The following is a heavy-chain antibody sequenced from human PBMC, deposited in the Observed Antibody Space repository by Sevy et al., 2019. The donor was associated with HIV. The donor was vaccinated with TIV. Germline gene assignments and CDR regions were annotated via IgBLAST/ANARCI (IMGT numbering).Heavy chain of an antibody. J-gene: IGHJ4*02. CDR2: ITGTADST. D-gene: IGHD3-22*01. CDR1: GFTFSSYA. CDR3: AKGYYYDSSGCYY. Sequence: GGSLRLSCAASGFTFSSYAMSWVRQAPGKGLEWVSTITGTADSTYYADSVKGRFTISRDNSKNTLYLQMNSLRAEDTAVYYCAKGYYYDSSGCYYWGQATLVTVSS. V-gene: IGHV3-23*01.